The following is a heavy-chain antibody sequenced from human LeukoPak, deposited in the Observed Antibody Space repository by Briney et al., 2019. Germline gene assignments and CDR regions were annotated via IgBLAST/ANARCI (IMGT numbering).Heavy chain of an antibody. J-gene: IGHJ4*02. D-gene: IGHD3-10*01. CDR3: AKLWFGELFYFDY. V-gene: IGHV4-34*01. Sequence: PSETLSLTCAVYGGSFSGYYWSWIRQPPGKGLEWIGEINHSGSTNYNPSLKSRVTISVDTPKNQFSLKLSSVTAADTAVYYCAKLWFGELFYFDYWGQGTLVTVSS. CDR2: INHSGST. CDR1: GGSFSGYY.